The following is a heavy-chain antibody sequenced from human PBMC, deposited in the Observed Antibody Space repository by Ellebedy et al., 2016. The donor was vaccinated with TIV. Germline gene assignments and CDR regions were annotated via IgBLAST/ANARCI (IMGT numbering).Heavy chain of an antibody. Sequence: SETLSLTXAVYGGSFSGYYWSWIRQPPGKGLEWIGEINHSGSTNYNPSLKSRVTISVDTSKNQFSLKLSSVTAADTAVYYCARSADVLLWFGESNWFDPWGQGTLVTVSS. J-gene: IGHJ5*02. D-gene: IGHD3-10*01. CDR3: ARSADVLLWFGESNWFDP. CDR1: GGSFSGYY. V-gene: IGHV4-34*01. CDR2: INHSGST.